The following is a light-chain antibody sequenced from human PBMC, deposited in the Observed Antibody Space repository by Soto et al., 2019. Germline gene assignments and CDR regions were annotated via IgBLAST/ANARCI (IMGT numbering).Light chain of an antibody. CDR2: AND. CDR3: AAWDDSLNGHLV. CDR1: TSNIGSYS. Sequence: QLVLTQPPSASGAPGQRVTISCSGSTSNIGSYSVNWYRQLPGTAPKVVMFANDERPSGVPDRISGSKSGTSASLVISGLQFEDEADYYCAAWDDSLNGHLVFGGGTKVTVL. V-gene: IGLV1-44*01. J-gene: IGLJ2*01.